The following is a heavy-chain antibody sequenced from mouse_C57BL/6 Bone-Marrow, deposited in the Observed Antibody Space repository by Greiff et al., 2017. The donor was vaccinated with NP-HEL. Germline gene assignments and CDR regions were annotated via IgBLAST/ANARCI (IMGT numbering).Heavy chain of an antibody. J-gene: IGHJ3*01. CDR3: ARKAYYGRSYEFAY. D-gene: IGHD1-1*01. CDR2: IDPSDSYT. CDR1: FYTFTTYW. Sequence: QLQQPAAELAPPFSSFTLSFNSSFYTFTTYWMQWVNQRPGQGLEWIGEIDPSDSYTNYNQKFKGKATLTVDTSSSTAYMQLSSLTSEDSAVYYCARKAYYGRSYEFAYWGQGTLVTVSA. V-gene: IGHV1-50*01.